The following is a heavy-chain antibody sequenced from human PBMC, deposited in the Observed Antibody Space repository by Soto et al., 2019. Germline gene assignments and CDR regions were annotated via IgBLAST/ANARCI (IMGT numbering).Heavy chain of an antibody. CDR3: ATSYGSGSRPFDS. J-gene: IGHJ4*02. V-gene: IGHV1-69*02. CDR1: GGTFNSYT. Sequence: QVQLVQSGAEVTKSGSSVRVSCKASGGTFNSYTLSWVRQAPGQRLEWMGRIIPMLSMSTYAQKFQGRVSIIADKSTNTVYLDLSSLRSDATASYYWATSYGSGSRPFDSWGQGTLVTVSS. D-gene: IGHD3-10*01. CDR2: IIPMLSMS.